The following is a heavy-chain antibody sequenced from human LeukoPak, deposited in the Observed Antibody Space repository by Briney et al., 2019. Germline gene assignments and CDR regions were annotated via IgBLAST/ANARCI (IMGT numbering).Heavy chain of an antibody. D-gene: IGHD6-19*01. CDR2: IYYSGST. V-gene: IGHV4-61*01. Sequence: PSETLSLTCDVSGGSVSRSNYYWTWIRQPPGKGLEWIGYIYYSGSTYYNPSLKSRVTISIDTSKNQFSLKLSSVTAADTAVYYCASEYRSDSYSDLWGRGTLVTVSS. CDR3: ASEYRSDSYSDL. CDR1: GGSVSRSNYY. J-gene: IGHJ2*01.